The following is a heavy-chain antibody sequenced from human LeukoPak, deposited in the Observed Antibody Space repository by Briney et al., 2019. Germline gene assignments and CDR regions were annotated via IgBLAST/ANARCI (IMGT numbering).Heavy chain of an antibody. D-gene: IGHD6-19*01. CDR2: IYYSGST. V-gene: IGHV4-39*07. CDR1: GDSISTSSYY. Sequence: SETLSLTCSVSGDSISTSSYYWGWIRQPPGKGLEWIGTIYYSGSTYYNPSLTSRVTISVDTSKNQFSLKLSSVTAADTAVYYCARVMAGTINYWGQGTLVTVSS. J-gene: IGHJ4*02. CDR3: ARVMAGTINY.